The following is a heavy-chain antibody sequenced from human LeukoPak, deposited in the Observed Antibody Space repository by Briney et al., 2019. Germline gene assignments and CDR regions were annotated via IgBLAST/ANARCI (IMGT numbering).Heavy chain of an antibody. D-gene: IGHD2/OR15-2a*01. CDR2: IYHSGST. Sequence: SETLSLTCTVSGGSISSGGYYWSWIRQPPGKGLEWIGYIYHSGSTYYNPSLKSRVTISVDRSKNQFSLKLSSVTAADTAVYYCARSVYGKIDYWGQGTLVTVSS. CDR1: GGSISSGGYY. J-gene: IGHJ4*02. CDR3: ARSVYGKIDY. V-gene: IGHV4-30-2*01.